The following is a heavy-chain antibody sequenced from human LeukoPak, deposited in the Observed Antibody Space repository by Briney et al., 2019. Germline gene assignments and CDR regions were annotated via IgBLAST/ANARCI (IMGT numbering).Heavy chain of an antibody. CDR2: INPSGGST. J-gene: IGHJ2*01. V-gene: IGHV1-46*01. Sequence: ASVKVSCKASGYTFTSYYMHWVRQAPGQGLEWMGIINPSGGSTIYAHKFQGRVTMTRDMSTSTVYMELSSLRSEDTAVYYCARDRSTAAAGRSWYFDLWGRGTLVTVSS. CDR1: GYTFTSYY. CDR3: ARDRSTAAAGRSWYFDL. D-gene: IGHD6-13*01.